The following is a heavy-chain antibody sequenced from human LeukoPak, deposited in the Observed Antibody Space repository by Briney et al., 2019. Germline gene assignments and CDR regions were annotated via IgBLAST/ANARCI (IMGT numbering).Heavy chain of an antibody. CDR2: IYYSGST. J-gene: IGHJ5*01. Sequence: PSETLSLTCTVSGDSISSYYWSWIRQPPGKGLEWIGYIYYSGSTNYNPSLKSRVTISVDTSKNQFSLKLSSVTAADTAVYYCARGGYGSSSHNWFDSWGQGTLVTVSS. CDR1: GDSISSYY. V-gene: IGHV4-59*01. CDR3: ARGGYGSSSHNWFDS. D-gene: IGHD2-2*01.